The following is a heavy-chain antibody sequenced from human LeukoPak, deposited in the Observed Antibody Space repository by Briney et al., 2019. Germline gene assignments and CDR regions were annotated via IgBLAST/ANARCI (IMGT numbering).Heavy chain of an antibody. V-gene: IGHV1-69*13. CDR1: GGTFSSYA. J-gene: IGHJ6*03. CDR2: IIPIIDTA. Sequence: SVKVSCKVSGGTFSSYAITWVRQAPGQGLEWMGGIIPIIDTASFAHTFQGRVTLTADESTSTAYMELSSLRSEDTAVYYCARTSTRGDYYYYYMDVWGKGTTVTVSS. D-gene: IGHD3-3*02. CDR3: ARTSTRGDYYYYYMDV.